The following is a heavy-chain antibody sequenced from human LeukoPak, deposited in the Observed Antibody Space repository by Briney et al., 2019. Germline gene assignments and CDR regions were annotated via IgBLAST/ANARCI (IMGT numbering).Heavy chain of an antibody. CDR3: ARSTTVTTSAFDI. CDR1: GYSFTTYW. V-gene: IGHV5-51*01. CDR2: IYPGDSDT. D-gene: IGHD4-17*01. Sequence: GESLKISCKGSGYSFTTYWIGWVRQMPGKGLERMGIIYPGDSDTRYSPSFQGQVTISADKSISTAYLQWSSLKASDTAMYYCARSTTVTTSAFDIWGQGTMVTVSS. J-gene: IGHJ3*02.